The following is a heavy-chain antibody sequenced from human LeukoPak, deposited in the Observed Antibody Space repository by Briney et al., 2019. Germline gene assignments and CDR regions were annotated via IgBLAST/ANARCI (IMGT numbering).Heavy chain of an antibody. J-gene: IGHJ4*02. CDR2: INWNGGST. Sequence: TGGSLRLSCAASGFTVSSNYMSWVRQAPGKGLEWVSGINWNGGSTGYADSVKGRFTISRDNAKNSLYLQMNSLRAEDTALYYCARVVFWYYDSSGYSFDYWGQGTLVTVSS. V-gene: IGHV3-20*04. CDR3: ARVVFWYYDSSGYSFDY. D-gene: IGHD3-22*01. CDR1: GFTVSSNY.